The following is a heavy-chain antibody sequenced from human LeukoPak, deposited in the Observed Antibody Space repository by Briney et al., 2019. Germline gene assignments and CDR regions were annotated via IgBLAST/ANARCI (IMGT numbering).Heavy chain of an antibody. D-gene: IGHD3-22*01. V-gene: IGHV3-48*01. CDR3: ASFYDSSGYYLGY. CDR1: GFTFSSYS. J-gene: IGHJ4*02. CDR2: ISSSSSTI. Sequence: PGGSPRLSCAASGFTFSSYSMNWVRQAPGKGLEWVSYISSSSSTIYYADSVKGRFTISRDNAKNSLYLQMNSLRAEDTAVYYCASFYDSSGYYLGYWGQGTLVTVSS.